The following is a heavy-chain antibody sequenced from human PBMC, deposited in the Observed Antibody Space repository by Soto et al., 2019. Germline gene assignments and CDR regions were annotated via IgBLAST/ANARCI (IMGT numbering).Heavy chain of an antibody. V-gene: IGHV2-5*02. Sequence: QITLNESGPTVVRPTETLTLTCRFSGFSLTTSGVGVGWIRQSPGKAPEGLALIYWDDDKRYSASLKSRLTITKDTSKNQVVLTVSDLDPTDTATYYCAHRVLRTVFGLVTTTAIYFDFWGQGTTVAVSS. J-gene: IGHJ4*02. D-gene: IGHD3-3*01. CDR2: IYWDDDK. CDR3: AHRVLRTVFGLVTTTAIYFDF. CDR1: GFSLTTSGVG.